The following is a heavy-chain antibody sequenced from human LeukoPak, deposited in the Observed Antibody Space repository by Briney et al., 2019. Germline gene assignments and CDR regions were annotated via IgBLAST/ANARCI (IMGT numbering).Heavy chain of an antibody. CDR2: IYSGGST. Sequence: GGSLRLSCAASGFTVSSNYMGWVRQAPGKGLEWVSVIYSGGSTYYADSVKGRFTISRDNSKNTLYLQMNSLRAEDTAVYYCAREMYYYDSSGYSHLYFDYWGQGTLVTVSS. J-gene: IGHJ4*02. CDR3: AREMYYYDSSGYSHLYFDY. D-gene: IGHD3-22*01. V-gene: IGHV3-66*02. CDR1: GFTVSSNY.